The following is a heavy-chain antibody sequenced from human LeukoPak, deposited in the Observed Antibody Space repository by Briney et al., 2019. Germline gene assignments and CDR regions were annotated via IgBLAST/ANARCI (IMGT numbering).Heavy chain of an antibody. CDR2: INPSGGST. CDR1: GYTFTSYY. D-gene: IGHD3-22*01. V-gene: IGHV1-46*01. Sequence: GASVKVSCKASGYTFTSYYMHWVRQAPGQGLEWMGIINPSGGSTSYAQKFQGRATMTRDTSTSTVYMELSSLRSEDTAVYYCARGGGGYYDSSGSNDYWGQGTLVTVSS. J-gene: IGHJ4*02. CDR3: ARGGGGYYDSSGSNDY.